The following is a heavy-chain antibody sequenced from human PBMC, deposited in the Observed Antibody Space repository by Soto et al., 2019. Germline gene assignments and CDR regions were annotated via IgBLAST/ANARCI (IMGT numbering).Heavy chain of an antibody. J-gene: IGHJ5*02. Sequence: TSETLSLTCTVSGGSISSSSYYWGWIRQPPGKGLEWIGSIYYSGSTYYNPSLKSRVTISVDTSKNQFSLKLSSVTAADTAVYYCARHNLDGDYANWFDPWGQGTLVTVSS. CDR3: ARHNLDGDYANWFDP. V-gene: IGHV4-39*01. CDR1: GGSISSSSYY. CDR2: IYYSGST. D-gene: IGHD4-17*01.